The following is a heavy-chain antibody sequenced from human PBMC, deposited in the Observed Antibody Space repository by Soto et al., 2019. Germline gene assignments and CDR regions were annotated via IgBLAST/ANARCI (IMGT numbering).Heavy chain of an antibody. J-gene: IGHJ4*02. CDR3: ANEQD. Sequence: QVQLVESGGGVVQPGRSLRLSCAASGFTFSTYAMYWVRQAPGKGLEWVAVISYDGTNKYYTDSVKGRFTISRDNSKNTLYLQMNSLRADATAVYYCANEQDWGQGTLVTVSS. V-gene: IGHV3-30-3*02. CDR2: ISYDGTNK. CDR1: GFTFSTYA.